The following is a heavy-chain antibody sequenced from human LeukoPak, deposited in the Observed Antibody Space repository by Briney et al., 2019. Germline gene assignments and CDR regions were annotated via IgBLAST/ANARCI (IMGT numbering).Heavy chain of an antibody. CDR3: AKEATPDYDFWSGYCTGYYFDF. CDR1: GFTFSNYA. V-gene: IGHV3-23*01. CDR2: ISGGGGST. D-gene: IGHD3-3*01. J-gene: IGHJ4*02. Sequence: GGSLRLSCAVSGFTFSNYAMSWVRQAPGKGLEWVSGISGGGGSTYYADSVKGRFTISRDNSMNTLSLQMNSLRAEDTAVYYCAKEATPDYDFWSGYCTGYYFDFWGQGTLVTVSS.